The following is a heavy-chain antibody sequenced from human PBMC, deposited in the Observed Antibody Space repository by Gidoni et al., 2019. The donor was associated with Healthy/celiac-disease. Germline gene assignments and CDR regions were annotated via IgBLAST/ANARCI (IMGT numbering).Heavy chain of an antibody. CDR1: GGSFSGYY. D-gene: IGHD2-2*01. J-gene: IGHJ6*02. Sequence: QVQLQQWGAGLLKPSETLSLTCAVYGGSFSGYYWSWIRQPPGKGLEWIGEINHSGSTNYNPSLKSRVTISVDTSKNQFSLKLSSVTAADTAVYYCARGLLVGDFRFSNYYYGMDVWGQGTTVTVSS. V-gene: IGHV4-34*01. CDR3: ARGLLVGDFRFSNYYYGMDV. CDR2: INHSGST.